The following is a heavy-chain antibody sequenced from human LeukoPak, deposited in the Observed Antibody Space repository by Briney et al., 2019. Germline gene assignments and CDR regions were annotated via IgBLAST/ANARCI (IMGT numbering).Heavy chain of an antibody. J-gene: IGHJ4*02. CDR1: GFTFSSYW. V-gene: IGHV3-7*01. CDR3: ARGPHRYYYDSSGSRARGFDY. CDR2: IKQDGGEK. Sequence: QPGGSLSLSCAASGFTFSSYWMSWVRQAPGKGLEWVSNIKQDGGEKYYVYSVMGPITISRDNAKNSLYLQMNSLRAKDTALYYCARGPHRYYYDSSGSRARGFDYWGQGTLVTVYS. D-gene: IGHD3-22*01.